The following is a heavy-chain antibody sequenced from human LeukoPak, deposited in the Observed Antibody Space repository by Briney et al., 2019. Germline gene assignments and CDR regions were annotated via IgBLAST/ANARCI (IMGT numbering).Heavy chain of an antibody. J-gene: IGHJ4*02. CDR2: IYYSGST. V-gene: IGHV4-39*07. Sequence: SETLSLTCTVSGGSISSSSYYWGWIRQPPGKGLEWIGSIYYSGSTYYNPSLKSRVTISVDTSKNQFSLKLSSVTAADTAVYYCARAPEWLRRPYFDYWGQGTLVTVSS. CDR3: ARAPEWLRRPYFDY. D-gene: IGHD5-12*01. CDR1: GGSISSSSYY.